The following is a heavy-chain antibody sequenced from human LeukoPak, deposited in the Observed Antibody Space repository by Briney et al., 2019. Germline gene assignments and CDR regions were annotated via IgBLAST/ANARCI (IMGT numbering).Heavy chain of an antibody. D-gene: IGHD1-14*01. Sequence: GGSLRLSCAASGFTFSSYEMNWVRQAPGKGLEWLSYMSSGGSAIFYTDSVKGRFTISRDNAKNSLYLQMNSLRAEDTALYYCTRGPGDYWGQGTLVTVSS. CDR3: TRGPGDY. J-gene: IGHJ4*02. CDR2: MSSGGSAI. V-gene: IGHV3-48*03. CDR1: GFTFSSYE.